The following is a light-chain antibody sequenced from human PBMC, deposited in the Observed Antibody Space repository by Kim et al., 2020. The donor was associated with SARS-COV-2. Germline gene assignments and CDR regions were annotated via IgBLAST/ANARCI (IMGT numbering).Light chain of an antibody. V-gene: IGKV3-15*01. CDR3: QQTDNWPWT. J-gene: IGKJ1*01. Sequence: VFPGETATLSCRASRSVGSNLVWFQQKPGQAPRLLTSTASTRATGVPARFIGSGSGTEFTLTISSLQSEDFAVFYCQQTDNWPWTFGRGTKVDIK. CDR2: TAS. CDR1: RSVGSN.